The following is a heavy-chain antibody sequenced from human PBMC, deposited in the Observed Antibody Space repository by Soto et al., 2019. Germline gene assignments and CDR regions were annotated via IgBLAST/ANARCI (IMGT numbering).Heavy chain of an antibody. CDR1: GGSISSGGYY. CDR3: AREGGIVGATAADC. Sequence: PSETLSLTCTVSGGSISSGGYYWSWIRQHPGKGLEWIGYIYYSGSTYYNPSLKSRVTISVDTSKNQFSLKLSSVTAADTAVYYCAREGGIVGATAADCWGQGTLVTVSS. V-gene: IGHV4-31*03. D-gene: IGHD1-26*01. J-gene: IGHJ4*02. CDR2: IYYSGST.